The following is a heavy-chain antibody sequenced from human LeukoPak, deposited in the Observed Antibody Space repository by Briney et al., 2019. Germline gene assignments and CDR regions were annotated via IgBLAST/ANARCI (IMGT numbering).Heavy chain of an antibody. Sequence: PGGSLRLSCAASGLTVSSNCMSWVRQAPGKGLEWVSFIYSGGNTYYADSVKGRFTISRDNSKNTVHLQMNSLRAEDTAVYYCAKGKGGGDYVRAFDIWGQGTMVTVSS. CDR2: IYSGGNT. CDR3: AKGKGGGDYVRAFDI. CDR1: GLTVSSNC. J-gene: IGHJ3*02. V-gene: IGHV3-53*01. D-gene: IGHD4-17*01.